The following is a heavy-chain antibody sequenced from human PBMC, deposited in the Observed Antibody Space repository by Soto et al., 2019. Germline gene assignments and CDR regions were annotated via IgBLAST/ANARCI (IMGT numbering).Heavy chain of an antibody. CDR2: IKKDGSVK. CDR3: AGGSGWLIDY. Sequence: EVQLVESGGGLVQPGGSLRLSCEASGFSFSSYWMNWVRQAPGKGLEWVAIIKKDGSVKYYVDSVKGRFTISRDNAKNSLYLQMNGPRAEDTAVYYCAGGSGWLIDYWRRGTLVTVSS. CDR1: GFSFSSYW. J-gene: IGHJ4*02. V-gene: IGHV3-7*03. D-gene: IGHD6-19*01.